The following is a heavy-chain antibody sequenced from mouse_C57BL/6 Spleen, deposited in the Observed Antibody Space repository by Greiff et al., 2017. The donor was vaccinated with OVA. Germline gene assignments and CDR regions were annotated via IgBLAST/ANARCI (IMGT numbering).Heavy chain of an antibody. J-gene: IGHJ2*01. CDR1: GYTFTDYE. Sequence: VQLQQSGAELVRPGASVTLSCKASGYTFTDYEMHWVKQTPVHGLEWIGAIDPETGGTAYNQKFKGKAILTADKSSSTAYMELRSLTSEDSAVYYCTRKRRSTTVVAFDYWGQGTTLTVSS. D-gene: IGHD1-1*01. CDR3: TRKRRSTTVVAFDY. V-gene: IGHV1-15*01. CDR2: IDPETGGT.